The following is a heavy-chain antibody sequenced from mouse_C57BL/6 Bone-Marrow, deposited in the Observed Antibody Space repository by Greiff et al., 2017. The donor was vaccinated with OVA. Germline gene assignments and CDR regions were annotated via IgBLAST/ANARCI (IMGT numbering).Heavy chain of an antibody. CDR3: ASNLYYFDY. J-gene: IGHJ2*01. CDR2: IYPRSGTT. CDR1: GYTFTSYG. V-gene: IGHV1-81*01. D-gene: IGHD1-3*01. Sequence: VKLMESGAELARPGASVKLSCKASGYTFTSYGISWVKQSTGQGLEWIGEIYPRSGTTYYNEKFKGKATLTADKSSSTAYMELRSLTSEDSAVYFCASNLYYFDYWGQGTTLTVSA.